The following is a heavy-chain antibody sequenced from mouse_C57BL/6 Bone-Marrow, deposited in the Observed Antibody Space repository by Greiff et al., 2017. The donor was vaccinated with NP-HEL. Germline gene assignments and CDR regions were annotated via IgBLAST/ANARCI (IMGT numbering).Heavy chain of an antibody. CDR3: ARSYYYGSSYGWFAY. CDR2: IYPGSGNT. J-gene: IGHJ3*01. Sequence: VQLQQSGPELVKPGASVKISCKASGYSFTSYYIHWVKQRPGQGLEWIGWIYPGSGNTKYNEKFKGKATLTADTSSSTAYMQLSGLTSEDSAVYYCARSYYYGSSYGWFAYWGQGTLVTVSA. D-gene: IGHD1-1*01. CDR1: GYSFTSYY. V-gene: IGHV1-66*01.